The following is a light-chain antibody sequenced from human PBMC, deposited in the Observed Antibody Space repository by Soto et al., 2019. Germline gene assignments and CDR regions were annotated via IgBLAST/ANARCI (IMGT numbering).Light chain of an antibody. V-gene: IGLV2-11*01. J-gene: IGLJ2*01. CDR2: DVS. CDR3: CSYAGTYTPVV. Sequence: QSVLTQPRSVSGSPGQSVTISCAGTSSDVGGHNYVSWYQQYPGKAPKLMISDVSKRPSGVPDRFSGSKSGNTASLTISGLQAEDEADYYCCSYAGTYTPVVFGGGTQLTVL. CDR1: SSDVGGHNY.